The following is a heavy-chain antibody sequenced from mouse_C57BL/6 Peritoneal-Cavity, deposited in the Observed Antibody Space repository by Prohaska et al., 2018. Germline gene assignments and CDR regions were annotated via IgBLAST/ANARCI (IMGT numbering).Heavy chain of an antibody. Sequence: QVQLQQPGPELVKPGASVKLSCKASGYTFPSYWMQWVNQRPGQRLEWIGEIDPSDSYTNYNQKFKGKATLTEDTSSSTAYMQHSSLTCEDSAVYYCARDTTVVARYWGQGTTLTVSS. CDR3: ARDTTVVARY. V-gene: IGHV1-50*01. CDR2: IDPSDSYT. J-gene: IGHJ2*01. D-gene: IGHD1-1*01. CDR1: GYTFPSYW.